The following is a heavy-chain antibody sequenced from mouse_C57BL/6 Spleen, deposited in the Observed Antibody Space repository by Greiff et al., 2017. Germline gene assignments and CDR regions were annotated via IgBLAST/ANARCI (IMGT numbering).Heavy chain of an antibody. CDR3: TEGYYGSSFWFAD. J-gene: IGHJ3*01. CDR1: GFTFSNYW. V-gene: IGHV6-3*01. Sequence: EVKLEESGGGLVQPGGSMKLSCVASGFTFSNYWMNWVRQSPEKGLEWVAQIRLKSDNYATHYAESVKGRFTISRDDSKSSVYLQMNNLRAEDTGIYYCTEGYYGSSFWFADWGQGTLVTVSA. D-gene: IGHD1-1*01. CDR2: IRLKSDNYAT.